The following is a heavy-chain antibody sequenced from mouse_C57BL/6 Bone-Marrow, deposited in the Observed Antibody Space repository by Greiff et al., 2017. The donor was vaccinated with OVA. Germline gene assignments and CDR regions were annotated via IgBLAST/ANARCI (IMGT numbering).Heavy chain of an antibody. Sequence: EVQLVESGAELVRPGASVKLSCTASGFNIKDDYMHWVKQRPEQGLEWIGWIDPENGDTEYASKFQGKATITADTSSNTAYLQLSSLTSEDTAVYYCTTKGAAQAKAWFAYWGQGALVTVSA. J-gene: IGHJ3*01. D-gene: IGHD3-2*02. V-gene: IGHV14-4*01. CDR1: GFNIKDDY. CDR3: TTKGAAQAKAWFAY. CDR2: IDPENGDT.